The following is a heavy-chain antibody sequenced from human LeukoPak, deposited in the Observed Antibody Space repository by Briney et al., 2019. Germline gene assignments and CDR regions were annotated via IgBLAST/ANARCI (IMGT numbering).Heavy chain of an antibody. CDR2: IDTSGST. J-gene: IGHJ6*03. CDR1: GGSISSYY. CDR3: ARVFDSPEWPYYYYMDV. D-gene: IGHD3-3*01. Sequence: PSETLSLTCTVSGGSISSYYWSWIRQPAGKGLELIGRIDTSGSTNYNPSLKSRVTMSVDTSKNQFSLKLSSVTAADTAVYYCARVFDSPEWPYYYYMDVWGKWTTVTVSS. V-gene: IGHV4-4*07.